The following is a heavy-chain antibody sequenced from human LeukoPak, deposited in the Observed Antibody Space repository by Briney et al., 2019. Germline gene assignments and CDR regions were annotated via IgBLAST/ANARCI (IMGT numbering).Heavy chain of an antibody. J-gene: IGHJ4*02. D-gene: IGHD3-16*02. CDR3: AFDVWGSYRYARLGY. Sequence: SVKVSCKASGGTFSSYAISWVRQAPGRGLEWMGGIIPIFGTANYAQKFQGRVTITADKSTSTAYMDLSSLRSEDTAVYYCAFDVWGSYRYARLGYWGQGTLVTVSS. CDR2: IIPIFGTA. CDR1: GGTFSSYA. V-gene: IGHV1-69*06.